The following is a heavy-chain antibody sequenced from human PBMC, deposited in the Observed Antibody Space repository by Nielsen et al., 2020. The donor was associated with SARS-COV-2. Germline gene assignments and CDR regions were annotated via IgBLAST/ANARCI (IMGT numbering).Heavy chain of an antibody. Sequence: GGSLRLSCAASGFSFSTYAMHWVRQAPGKGLEWVAVVSYDGNIQYYADSVKGRFTISRDNSKDTLYLQMNNLKGEDTALYYCARGRSGGFRTGGFGMDVWGQGTTVTVSS. J-gene: IGHJ6*02. CDR2: VSYDGNIQ. D-gene: IGHD4-23*01. CDR1: GFSFSTYA. V-gene: IGHV3-30-3*01. CDR3: ARGRSGGFRTGGFGMDV.